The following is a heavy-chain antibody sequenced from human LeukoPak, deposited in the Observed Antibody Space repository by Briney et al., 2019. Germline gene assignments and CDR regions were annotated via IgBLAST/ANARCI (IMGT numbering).Heavy chain of an antibody. CDR2: ISGSGGST. Sequence: GGSLRLSCAASGFTFSSYAMSWVRQAPGKGLEWVSAISGSGGSTYYADSVKGRFTISRDNSKNTLYLQMNSLRAEDTAVYYCAKVGLYYDLWSGPSGYWGQGTLVTVSS. D-gene: IGHD3-3*01. CDR3: AKVGLYYDLWSGPSGY. J-gene: IGHJ4*02. CDR1: GFTFSSYA. V-gene: IGHV3-23*01.